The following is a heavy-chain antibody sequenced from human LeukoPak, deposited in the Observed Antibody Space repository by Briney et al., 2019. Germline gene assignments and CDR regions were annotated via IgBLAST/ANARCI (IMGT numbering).Heavy chain of an antibody. V-gene: IGHV3-48*03. D-gene: IGHD5-24*01. CDR2: ISSNGATI. J-gene: IGHJ4*02. Sequence: PGGSLRLSCAASGFTFSTYEMNWVRQAPGKGLEWVSYISSNGATIYSADSVKGRFTISRDNAKNSLYLQMNSLRAEDTALYYCARVRLQVMDYWGQGTVVTVSS. CDR1: GFTFSTYE. CDR3: ARVRLQVMDY.